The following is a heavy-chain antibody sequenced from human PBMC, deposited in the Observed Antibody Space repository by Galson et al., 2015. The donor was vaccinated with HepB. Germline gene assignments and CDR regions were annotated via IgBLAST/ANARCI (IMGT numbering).Heavy chain of an antibody. Sequence: SETLSLTCTVSGGSISSSSYYWGWIRQPPGKGLEWIGTIYYSGSTYYNPSLKSRVTISVDTSKNQFSLKLTSVTAADTAVYYCARHLPGGKYYYGSGSTAFDIWGQGTMVTVSS. D-gene: IGHD3-10*01. CDR2: IYYSGST. CDR3: ARHLPGGKYYYGSGSTAFDI. CDR1: GGSISSSSYY. J-gene: IGHJ3*02. V-gene: IGHV4-39*01.